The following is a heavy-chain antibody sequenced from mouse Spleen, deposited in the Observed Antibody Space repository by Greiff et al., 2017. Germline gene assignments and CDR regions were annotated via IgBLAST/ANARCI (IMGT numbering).Heavy chain of an antibody. CDR3: ARRSTYAMDY. CDR1: GFTFSSYA. D-gene: IGHD2-1*01. CDR2: ISSGGSYT. Sequence: EVHLVESGGGLVKPGGSLKLSCAASGFTFSSYAMSWVRQTPEKRLEWVATISSGGSYTYYPDSVKGRFTISRDNAKNTLYLQMSSLRSEDTAMYYCARRSTYAMDYWGQGTSVTVSS. J-gene: IGHJ4*01. V-gene: IGHV5-9-3*01.